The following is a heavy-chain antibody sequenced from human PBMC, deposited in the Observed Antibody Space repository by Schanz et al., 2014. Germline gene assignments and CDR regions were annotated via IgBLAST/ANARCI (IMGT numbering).Heavy chain of an antibody. CDR1: GGTFNSYT. J-gene: IGHJ4*02. CDR3: AEYASGNYYDL. V-gene: IGHV1-69*02. CDR2: IVPLLGVT. D-gene: IGHD3-10*01. Sequence: QVQLVQSGAELKKPGSSVNVSCKTSGGTFNSYTIGWVRQAPGQGLEWMGRIVPLLGVTVYAQKFQGRVTFTADKATGTAYMGLSRLKSEDTAMYYCAEYASGNYYDLWGQGTLVTVSS.